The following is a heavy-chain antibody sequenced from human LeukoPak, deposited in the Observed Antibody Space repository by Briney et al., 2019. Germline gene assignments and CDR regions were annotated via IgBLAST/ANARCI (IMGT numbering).Heavy chain of an antibody. J-gene: IGHJ4*02. CDR3: ALGTRPLSYHFFDY. V-gene: IGHV3-74*03. CDR2: INSDGSST. Sequence: GGSLRLSCAASGFSFSTYWMHWVRQAPGRGLVWVSRINSDGSSTTYADSVKGRFTLSRDNAKNTLYLQMNSLRAEDTAVYYCALGTRPLSYHFFDYWGQGALVTVSS. D-gene: IGHD1-7*01. CDR1: GFSFSTYW.